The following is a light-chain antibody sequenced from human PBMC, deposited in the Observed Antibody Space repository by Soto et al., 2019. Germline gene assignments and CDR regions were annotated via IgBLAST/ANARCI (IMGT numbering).Light chain of an antibody. CDR2: GAS. V-gene: IGKV3-20*01. J-gene: IGKJ1*01. Sequence: EIVMTQSPGTLSLSPGETATLSCRASQSVSSNYVAWFHQKPGQAPRLLIYGASSRATGVPDRFSASGSGTDFTLTISRLEPEDFAVYYCQQYGRSPWTFGQGTKV. CDR3: QQYGRSPWT. CDR1: QSVSSNY.